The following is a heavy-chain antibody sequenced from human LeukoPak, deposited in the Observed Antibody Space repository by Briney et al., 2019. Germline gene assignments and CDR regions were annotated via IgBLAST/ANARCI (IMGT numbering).Heavy chain of an antibody. D-gene: IGHD1-26*01. CDR1: GGSISSGGYY. J-gene: IGHJ6*02. Sequence: PSQTLSLTCTVSGGSISSGGYYWSWIRQHPGKGLEWIGHIYYSGSTYYNPSLKSRVTISVDTSKNQFSLKLSSVTAADTAVYYCARDGWELDRPYHFLEIGVVDVWGQGTTVTVSS. CDR3: ARDGWELDRPYHFLEIGVVDV. V-gene: IGHV4-31*03. CDR2: IYYSGST.